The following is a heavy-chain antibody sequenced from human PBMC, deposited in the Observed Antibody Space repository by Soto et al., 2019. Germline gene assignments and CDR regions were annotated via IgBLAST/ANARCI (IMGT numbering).Heavy chain of an antibody. CDR3: ASLTYCGGDCYPYLFDY. CDR1: GGTFSSYA. Sequence: QVQLVQSGAEVKKPGSSVKVSCKASGGTFSSYAISWVRQAPGQGLEWMGGIIPIFGTANYAQKFQGRVTITAYESTSTAYMELSSLRSEDTAVYYCASLTYCGGDCYPYLFDYWGQGTLVTVSS. CDR2: IIPIFGTA. V-gene: IGHV1-69*01. D-gene: IGHD2-21*02. J-gene: IGHJ4*02.